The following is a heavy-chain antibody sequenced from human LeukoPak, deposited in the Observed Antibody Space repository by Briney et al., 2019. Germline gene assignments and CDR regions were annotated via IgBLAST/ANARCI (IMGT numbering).Heavy chain of an antibody. J-gene: IGHJ6*03. CDR1: GFTFSNCS. CDR2: ISNGGGGT. Sequence: GGSLRLSCAASGFTFSNCSMNWVRQAPGKGLEWVSVISNGGGGTFYADSVKGRFTISRDNSKNTVYLQLNNLRVEETATYFCAKEPPTILDNFYAYSTDAWGKVTTVIVSS. CDR3: AKEPPTILDNFYAYSTDA. V-gene: IGHV3-23*01. D-gene: IGHD2/OR15-2a*01.